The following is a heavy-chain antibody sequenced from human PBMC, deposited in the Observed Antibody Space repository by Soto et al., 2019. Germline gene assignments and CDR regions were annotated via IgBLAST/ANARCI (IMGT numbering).Heavy chain of an antibody. CDR3: ARGTLDV. V-gene: IGHV3-30-3*01. Sequence: QVQVVESGGGVVQPGKSLRLSCAASAFTLSKFVMHWVRQAPGRGLEWVAVTSNDGSNTFYAGSVKGRFTISRDNSKNTVYLQMNSLRTEDTAVYYWARGTLDVWGQGTTVTVSS. CDR1: AFTLSKFV. J-gene: IGHJ6*02. CDR2: TSNDGSNT.